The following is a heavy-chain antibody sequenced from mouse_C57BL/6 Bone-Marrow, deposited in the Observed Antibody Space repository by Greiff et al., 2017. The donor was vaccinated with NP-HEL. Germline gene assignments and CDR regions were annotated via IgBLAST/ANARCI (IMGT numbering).Heavy chain of an antibody. CDR3: ARFWMDY. V-gene: IGHV1-82*01. CDR1: GYAFSSSW. Sequence: QVQLQQSGPELVKPGASVKISCKASGYAFSSSWMNWVKQRPGKGLEWIGRIYPGDGDTNYNGKFKGKATLTADKSSSTAYMQLSSLTSEDSAVYFCARFWMDYWGQGTSVTVSS. J-gene: IGHJ4*01. CDR2: IYPGDGDT.